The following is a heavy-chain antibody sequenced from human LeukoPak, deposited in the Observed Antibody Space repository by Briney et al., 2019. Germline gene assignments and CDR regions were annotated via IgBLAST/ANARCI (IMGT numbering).Heavy chain of an antibody. J-gene: IGHJ4*02. Sequence: KPSETLSLTCTVSGGSISSYYRSWIRQPPGKGLEWIGEINHSGSTNYNPSLKSRVTISVDTSKNQFSLKLSSVTAADTAVYYCARRRGYSSGWSDYWGQGTLVTVSS. CDR2: INHSGST. D-gene: IGHD6-19*01. CDR3: ARRRGYSSGWSDY. CDR1: GGSISSYY. V-gene: IGHV4-34*01.